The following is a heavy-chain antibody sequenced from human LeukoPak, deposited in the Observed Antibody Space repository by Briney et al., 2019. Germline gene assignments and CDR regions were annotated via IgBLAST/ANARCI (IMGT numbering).Heavy chain of an antibody. CDR3: ARDLGYSPDN. Sequence: GGSLRLSCAASAFTFSSYGMHWVRQAPGKGLEWVAVIWSDGSIKFYADSVKGRFTISRDNSKNTLYLQVDSLRAEDTAVYYCARDLGYSPDNWGKGTLVTVSS. CDR2: IWSDGSIK. J-gene: IGHJ4*02. CDR1: AFTFSSYG. V-gene: IGHV3-33*01. D-gene: IGHD3-22*01.